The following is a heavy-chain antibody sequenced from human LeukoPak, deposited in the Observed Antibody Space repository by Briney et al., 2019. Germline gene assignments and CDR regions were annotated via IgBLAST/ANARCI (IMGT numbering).Heavy chain of an antibody. D-gene: IGHD1-26*01. CDR1: GDTFTRYY. V-gene: IGHV1-46*01. CDR3: ARRSGSYGNAFDI. CDR2: INPSGGTI. Sequence: ASVKVSCKASGDTFTRYYMHWVRQAPGQGLEWMGIINPSGGTINYAQKFQGRVTMTRDTSTSTVHMELSSLRSEDTAMYYCARRSGSYGNAFDIWGQGTMVTVSS. J-gene: IGHJ3*02.